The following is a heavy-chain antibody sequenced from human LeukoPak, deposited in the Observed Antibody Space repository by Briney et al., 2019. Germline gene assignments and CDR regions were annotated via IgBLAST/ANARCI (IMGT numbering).Heavy chain of an antibody. CDR2: LKSKTDGGTT. J-gene: IGHJ3*01. CDR3: TTERGYSGYDV. CDR1: GFTFSNAW. D-gene: IGHD5-12*01. Sequence: GGSLRLSCAASGFTFSNAWMSWVRQTPGKGLEWVGRLKSKTDGGTTDYAAPVKGRFTISRDDSKNTLYLQMNSLKTEDTAVYYCTTERGYSGYDVWGQGTMVTVSS. V-gene: IGHV3-15*01.